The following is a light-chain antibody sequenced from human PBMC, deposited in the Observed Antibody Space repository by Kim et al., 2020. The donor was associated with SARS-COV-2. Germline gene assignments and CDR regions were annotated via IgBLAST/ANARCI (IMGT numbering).Light chain of an antibody. V-gene: IGLV3-19*01. CDR1: SLRNYY. CDR3: NSRDSNDNVV. Sequence: SSELTQDPAVSVALGQTVRLTCQGDSLRNYYATWYQQRPGQAPVLVLYGKYNRPSGIPDRFSGSASGNTASLTITGAQAEDAADYYCNSRDSNDNVVFGG. J-gene: IGLJ2*01. CDR2: GKY.